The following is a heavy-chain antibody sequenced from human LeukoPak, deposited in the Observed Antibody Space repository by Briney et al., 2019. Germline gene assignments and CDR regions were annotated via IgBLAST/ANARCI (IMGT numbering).Heavy chain of an antibody. V-gene: IGHV2-70*01. CDR3: ARIQGSNYDYYYYGMDV. CDR1: GFSLSTSGMC. D-gene: IGHD4-11*01. Sequence: SGSTLVNPTQTLTLTCTFSGFSLSTSGMCVSWIRQPPGKALEWLALIDWDDDKYYSTSLKTRLTISKDTSKNQVVLTMTNMDPVDTATYYCARIQGSNYDYYYYGMDVWGQGTTVTVSS. J-gene: IGHJ6*02. CDR2: IDWDDDK.